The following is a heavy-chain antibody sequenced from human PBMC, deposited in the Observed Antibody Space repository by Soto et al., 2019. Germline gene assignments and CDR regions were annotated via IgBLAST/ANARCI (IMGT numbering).Heavy chain of an antibody. CDR3: ARGFRGNLWFGNPRYYYGMDV. Sequence: PSETLSLTCAVYGGSFSGYYWSWIRQPPGKGLEWIGEINHSGSTNYNPSLKSRVTISVDTSKNQFSLKLSSVTAADTAVYYCARGFRGNLWFGNPRYYYGMDVWGQGTTVTVSS. D-gene: IGHD3-10*01. CDR1: GGSFSGYY. V-gene: IGHV4-34*01. J-gene: IGHJ6*02. CDR2: INHSGST.